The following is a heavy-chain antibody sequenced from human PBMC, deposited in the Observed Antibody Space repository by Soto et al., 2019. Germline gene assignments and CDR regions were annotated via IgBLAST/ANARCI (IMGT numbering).Heavy chain of an antibody. Sequence: QMQLVQSGPEVKKPGTSVKVSCKASGFTFTSSAVQWVRQARGQRLEWIGWIVVGSGNTNYAQKFQERVTITRDMSTSTAYMELSSLRFEDTAVYYCAANYDSSGNLDYWGQGTLVTVSS. J-gene: IGHJ4*02. V-gene: IGHV1-58*01. CDR1: GFTFTSSA. D-gene: IGHD3-22*01. CDR3: AANYDSSGNLDY. CDR2: IVVGSGNT.